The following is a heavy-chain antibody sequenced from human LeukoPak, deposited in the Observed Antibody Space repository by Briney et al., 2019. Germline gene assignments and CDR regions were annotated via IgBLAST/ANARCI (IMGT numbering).Heavy chain of an antibody. CDR1: GFTFSNYE. D-gene: IGHD3-10*01. J-gene: IGHJ3*02. CDR3: VRDGASWGGDSFDI. V-gene: IGHV3-48*03. Sequence: GGSLRLSCAASGFTFSNYEMNWVRQTPGKGLEWASYISGDGSTKFYADSVKGRFTISRDNTKNSLYLQMNNLRAEDTAVYYCVRDGASWGGDSFDIWGPGTMVTVSS. CDR2: ISGDGSTK.